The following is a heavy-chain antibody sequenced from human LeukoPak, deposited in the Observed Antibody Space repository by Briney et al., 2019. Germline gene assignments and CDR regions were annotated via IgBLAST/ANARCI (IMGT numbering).Heavy chain of an antibody. CDR1: GFTFSSYG. V-gene: IGHV3-30*03. D-gene: IGHD6-13*01. CDR3: ARDAGPIAAAGRFDY. Sequence: GRSLRLSCAASGFTFSSYGMHWVRQAPGKGLEWVAVISYDGSNKYYADSVKGRFTISRDNSKNTLYLQMNSLRAEDTAVYYSARDAGPIAAAGRFDYWGQGTLVTVSS. J-gene: IGHJ4*02. CDR2: ISYDGSNK.